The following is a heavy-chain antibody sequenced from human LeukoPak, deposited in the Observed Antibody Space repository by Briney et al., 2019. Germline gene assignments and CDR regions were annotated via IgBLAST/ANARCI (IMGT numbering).Heavy chain of an antibody. V-gene: IGHV4-59*08. CDR1: GGSISTYY. CDR2: IYNNGSP. D-gene: IGHD6-13*01. CDR3: ARNGGSWSFDY. Sequence: PSETLSLTCTVSGGSISTYYWSWLRQPPGKGPEWIGYIYNNGSPNYNPSLKSRVSMSIDTSKNQFSLRLNSVTAADTAVYYCARNGGSWSFDYWGRGTLVTAYS. J-gene: IGHJ4*02.